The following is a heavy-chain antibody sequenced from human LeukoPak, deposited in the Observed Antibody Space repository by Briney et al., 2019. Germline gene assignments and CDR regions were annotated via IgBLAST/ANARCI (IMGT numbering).Heavy chain of an antibody. J-gene: IGHJ4*02. Sequence: SETLSLTCTVSDGSISSYYWSWIRQPPGKGLEWIGYIYYSGSTNYNPSLKSRVTISVDTSKNQFSLKLSSVTAADTAVYYCARGQLRFLEWLFDSWGQGTLVTVSS. D-gene: IGHD3-3*01. V-gene: IGHV4-59*01. CDR1: DGSISSYY. CDR3: ARGQLRFLEWLFDS. CDR2: IYYSGST.